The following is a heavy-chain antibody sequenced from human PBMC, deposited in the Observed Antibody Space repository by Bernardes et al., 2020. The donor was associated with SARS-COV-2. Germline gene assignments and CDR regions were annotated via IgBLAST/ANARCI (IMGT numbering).Heavy chain of an antibody. V-gene: IGHV1-24*01. CDR1: GYTLTDLS. CDR3: ATAIAAAATYYYYYGMDV. D-gene: IGHD6-13*01. CDR2: FDPEDGET. J-gene: IGHJ6*02. Sequence: ASVTVSCTVSGYTLTDLSMHWVRPAPGKGLEWMACFDPEDGETIYAQKFQGRVTMTEDTSTDTAYMELSSLRSEDTAVYYCATAIAAAATYYYYYGMDVWGQGTTVTVSS.